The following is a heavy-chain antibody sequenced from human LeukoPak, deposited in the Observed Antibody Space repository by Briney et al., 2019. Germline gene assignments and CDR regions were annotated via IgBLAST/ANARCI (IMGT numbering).Heavy chain of an antibody. CDR3: ARRYCSSTSCYYFDY. D-gene: IGHD2-2*01. Sequence: GGSLRLSCAASGFTFSSYSMNWVRQAPGKGLEWVSYISSSSSTIYYADSVKGRFTISRDNAKNSLYLQMNSLRAEDTAVYYCARRYCSSTSCYYFDYWGQGTLVTVSS. V-gene: IGHV3-48*01. CDR1: GFTFSSYS. J-gene: IGHJ4*02. CDR2: ISSSSSTI.